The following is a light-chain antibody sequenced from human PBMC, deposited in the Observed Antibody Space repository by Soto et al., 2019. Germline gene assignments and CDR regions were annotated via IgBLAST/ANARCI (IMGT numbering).Light chain of an antibody. V-gene: IGLV3-1*01. Sequence: SYELTQPPSVSVSPGQTASITCSGDKLGDKYACWYQQKPGQSPVLVIYQDSKRPSGIPERFSGSHSGNTATLTISGTQAMDEADSYCQAWDSSTVVFGGGTTVTVL. J-gene: IGLJ2*01. CDR2: QDS. CDR3: QAWDSSTVV. CDR1: KLGDKY.